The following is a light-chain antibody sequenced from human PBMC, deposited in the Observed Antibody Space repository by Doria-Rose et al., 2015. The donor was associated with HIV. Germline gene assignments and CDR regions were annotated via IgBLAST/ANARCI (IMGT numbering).Light chain of an antibody. Sequence: DIRLTQSPSSLSASVGDRVNITCRASQNINRLLNWYQQKPGKVPKVLIYAASSLQSGVPSRFSGSGSGTDFTLTISSLQPEDFATYYCQQSFSTPRTFGQGTKVEIK. CDR2: AAS. V-gene: IGKV1-39*01. CDR1: QNINRL. J-gene: IGKJ1*01. CDR3: QQSFSTPRT.